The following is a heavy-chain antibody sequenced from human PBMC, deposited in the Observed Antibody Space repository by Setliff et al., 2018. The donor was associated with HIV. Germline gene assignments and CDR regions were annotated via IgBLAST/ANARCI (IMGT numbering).Heavy chain of an antibody. V-gene: IGHV3-21*01. D-gene: IGHD2-15*01. Sequence: GGSLRLSCVASGFNFTSYSMNWVRQAPGKGLEWVSSISSSGNYMFYADSVKGRFTISRDNAGNSLSLLMNSLRAEDTAVYFCARDPCSGGSCYSGQFDYWGQGTLVTVSS. CDR3: ARDPCSGGSCYSGQFDY. CDR1: GFNFTSYS. J-gene: IGHJ4*02. CDR2: ISSSGNYM.